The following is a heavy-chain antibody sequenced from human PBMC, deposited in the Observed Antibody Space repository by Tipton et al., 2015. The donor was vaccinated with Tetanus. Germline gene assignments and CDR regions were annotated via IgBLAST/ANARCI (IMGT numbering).Heavy chain of an antibody. CDR1: GFTFDDYA. D-gene: IGHD3-16*01. V-gene: IGHV3-9*01. CDR3: AKDLVWGVIYYYCGMDV. Sequence: SLRLSCAASGFTFDDYAMHWVRQAPGKGLEWVSGISWNSGSIGYADSVKGRFTISRDNAKNSLYLQMNSLRAEDTALYYRAKDLVWGVIYYYCGMDVWGQGPTVTVSS. CDR2: ISWNSGSI. J-gene: IGHJ6*02.